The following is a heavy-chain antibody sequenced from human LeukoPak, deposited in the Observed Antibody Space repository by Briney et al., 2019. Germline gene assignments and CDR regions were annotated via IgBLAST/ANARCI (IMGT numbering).Heavy chain of an antibody. CDR1: GFTVSSNY. D-gene: IGHD3-10*01. Sequence: GGSLRPSCAASGFTVSSNYMSWVRQAPGKGLEWVSVIYSGGGTYYADSVKGRFSISRDNSKNTLYLQMNSLRAEDAAVYYCARGHGDFDYWGQGTLVTVSS. CDR2: IYSGGGT. J-gene: IGHJ4*02. V-gene: IGHV3-66*01. CDR3: ARGHGDFDY.